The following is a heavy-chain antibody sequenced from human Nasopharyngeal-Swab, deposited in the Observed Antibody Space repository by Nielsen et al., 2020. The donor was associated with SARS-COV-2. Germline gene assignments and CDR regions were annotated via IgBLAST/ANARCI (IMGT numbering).Heavy chain of an antibody. CDR1: GFTFSSYW. CDR2: IKQDGSEK. V-gene: IGHV3-7*01. CDR3: ASLSSSSWFFDY. D-gene: IGHD6-13*01. J-gene: IGHJ4*02. Sequence: GESLKISCAASGFTFSSYWMSWVRQAPGKGLEWVANIKQDGSEKYYVDSVKGRLTISRDNAKNSLYLQMNSLRAEDTAVYYCASLSSSSWFFDYWGQGTLVTVSS.